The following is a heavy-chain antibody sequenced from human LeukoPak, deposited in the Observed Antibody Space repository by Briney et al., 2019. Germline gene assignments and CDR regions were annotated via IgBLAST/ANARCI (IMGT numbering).Heavy chain of an antibody. CDR3: ARRQGCSSTSCPPDY. CDR1: GYSFTDYW. J-gene: IGHJ4*02. CDR2: IYPGDSDT. D-gene: IGHD2-2*01. V-gene: IGHV5-51*01. Sequence: GESLKISCKGSGYSFTDYWIGWVRQMPGKGLEWMGIIYPGDSDTRYSPSFQGQVTMSADKSINTAYLQWSSLKASDTAMYYCARRQGCSSTSCPPDYWGQGTLVTVSS.